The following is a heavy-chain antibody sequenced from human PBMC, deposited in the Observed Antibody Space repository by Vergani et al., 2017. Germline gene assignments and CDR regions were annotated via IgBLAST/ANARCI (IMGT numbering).Heavy chain of an antibody. D-gene: IGHD2/OR15-2a*01. CDR3: VRDTPLGTTEVAVD. CDR1: GFIFTTYW. CDR2: INKDGRET. J-gene: IGHJ4*02. Sequence: EVQLVESGGSLVQPGGSLRLSCAASGFIFTTYWMSWVRQAPGKGLEWVANINKDGRETYYVDSVKGRFTISRDNAKNLLFLEMNSLRVEDTAVYYCVRDTPLGTTEVAVDWGQGTLVTVSS. V-gene: IGHV3-7*01.